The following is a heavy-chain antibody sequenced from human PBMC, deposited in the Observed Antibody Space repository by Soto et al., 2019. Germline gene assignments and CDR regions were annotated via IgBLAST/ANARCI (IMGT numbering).Heavy chain of an antibody. J-gene: IGHJ4*02. CDR1: GFTFSSYE. CDR2: ISRRGSTL. D-gene: IGHD1-7*01. Sequence: VPLVESGGGLVQPGGSLRLSCAASGFTFSSYEMNWVRQAPGKGLAWVSYISRRGSTLAYADSVKGRFTISRDNAKNSLYLQMNSRRAEDTAVYYCARDWNYGNYWGQGTRVTVSS. CDR3: ARDWNYGNY. V-gene: IGHV3-48*03.